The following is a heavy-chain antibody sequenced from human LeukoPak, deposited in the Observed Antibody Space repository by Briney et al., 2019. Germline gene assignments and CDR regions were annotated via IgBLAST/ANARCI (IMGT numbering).Heavy chain of an antibody. CDR3: ARDPAFENYYYYGMDV. CDR1: GGTFSSYA. CDR2: IIPILGIA. Sequence: GASVKVSCKASGGTFSSYAIGWVRQAPGQGLEWMGRIIPILGIANYAQKFQGRVTITADKSTSTAYMELSSLRSEDTAVYYCARDPAFENYYYYGMDVWGQGTTVTVSS. J-gene: IGHJ6*02. V-gene: IGHV1-69*04. D-gene: IGHD2-2*01.